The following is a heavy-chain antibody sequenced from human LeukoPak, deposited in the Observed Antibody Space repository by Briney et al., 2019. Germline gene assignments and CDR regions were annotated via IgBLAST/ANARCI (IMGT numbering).Heavy chain of an antibody. CDR1: GFTFSSYS. V-gene: IGHV3-7*01. CDR3: ATEILYYYDSSGYYVDYFGY. Sequence: GGSLRLSCAASGFTFSSYSMNWVRQAPGKGLEWVANIKQDGSEKYYVDSVKGRFTISRDNAKNSLYLQVNSLRAEDTAVYYCATEILYYYDSSGYYVDYFGYWGQGTLVTVSS. D-gene: IGHD3-22*01. J-gene: IGHJ4*02. CDR2: IKQDGSEK.